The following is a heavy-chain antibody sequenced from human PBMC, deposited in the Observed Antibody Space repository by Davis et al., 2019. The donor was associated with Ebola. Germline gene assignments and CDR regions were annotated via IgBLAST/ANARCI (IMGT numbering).Heavy chain of an antibody. Sequence: ASVKVSCKASGYTFTGYYMHWVRQAPGQGLEWMGWINPNSGGTNYAQKFQGWVTMTRDTSISTAYMELSRLRSDDTAVYYCARARGVYYYYGMDVWGQGTTVTVSS. CDR1: GYTFTGYY. CDR2: INPNSGGT. D-gene: IGHD2-8*01. J-gene: IGHJ6*02. CDR3: ARARGVYYYYGMDV. V-gene: IGHV1-2*04.